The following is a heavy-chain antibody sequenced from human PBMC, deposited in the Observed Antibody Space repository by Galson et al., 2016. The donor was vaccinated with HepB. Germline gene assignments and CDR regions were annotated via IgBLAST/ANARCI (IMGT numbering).Heavy chain of an antibody. CDR3: ARDIVATRLVDFYSYYYGMDV. Sequence: SVKVSCKASGYTFTGYYMHWVRQAPGQGLEWMGRIRPNNGGTNYAQKFQGRVTMTRDTSISTAYMELSRLKSDDTAVYYCARDIVATRLVDFYSYYYGMDVWGQGTTVTVSS. V-gene: IGHV1-2*06. D-gene: IGHD5-12*01. CDR1: GYTFTGYY. CDR2: IRPNNGGT. J-gene: IGHJ6*02.